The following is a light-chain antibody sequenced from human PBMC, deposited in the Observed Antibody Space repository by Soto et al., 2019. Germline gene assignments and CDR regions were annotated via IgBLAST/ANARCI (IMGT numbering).Light chain of an antibody. CDR3: SSYTSSSTYV. CDR2: EVS. CDR1: SSDAGGYNY. Sequence: SVLAQPASVSRSPGPSITISCTGTSSDAGGYNYVSWYQQHPGNAPNLLIYEVSQRPSGGSNHFSGSKSGNTASLTMSGLQAEDVADYYCSSYTSSSTYVLGTGTKVTVL. J-gene: IGLJ1*01. V-gene: IGLV2-14*01.